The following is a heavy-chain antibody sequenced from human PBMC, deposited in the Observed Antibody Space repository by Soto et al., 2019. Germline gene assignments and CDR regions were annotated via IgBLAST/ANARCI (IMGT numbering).Heavy chain of an antibody. CDR3: ARTWSYWRFPFDP. J-gene: IGHJ5*02. CDR1: GYTFTSYG. Sequence: QVQLVQSGVEVKKPGASVNVSCKASGYTFTSYGICWVRQAPGQGLEWLGWVSTLNGNTNYVQKLQGRVTMTTDTSTSTAYMELRSLRSDDTAVYYCARTWSYWRFPFDPWGQGTLVTVSS. V-gene: IGHV1-18*01. CDR2: VSTLNGNT. D-gene: IGHD1-26*01.